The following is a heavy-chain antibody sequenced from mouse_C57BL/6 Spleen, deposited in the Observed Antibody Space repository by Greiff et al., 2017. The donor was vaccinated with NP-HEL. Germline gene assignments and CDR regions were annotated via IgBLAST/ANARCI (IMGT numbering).Heavy chain of an antibody. J-gene: IGHJ2*01. Sequence: EVKLVESGEGLVKPGGSLKLSCAASGFTFSSYAMSWVRQTPEKRLEWVAYISSGGDYIYYADTVKGRFTISRDNARNTLYLQMSSLKSEDTAMYYCTSHYYGSSYSYWGQGTTLTVSS. V-gene: IGHV5-9-1*02. D-gene: IGHD1-1*01. CDR1: GFTFSSYA. CDR2: ISSGGDYI. CDR3: TSHYYGSSYSY.